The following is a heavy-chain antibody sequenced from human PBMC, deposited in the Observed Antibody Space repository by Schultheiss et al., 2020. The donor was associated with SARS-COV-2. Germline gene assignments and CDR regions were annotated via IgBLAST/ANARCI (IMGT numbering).Heavy chain of an antibody. J-gene: IGHJ1*01. CDR2: INHSGST. Sequence: SETLSLTFAVYGGSFSGYYWSWIRQPPGKGLEWIGEINHSGSTYYNPSLKSRVTISVDTSKNQFSLKLSSVTAADTAVYYCAVTLRADRSGSAEYFQHWGQGTLVTVSS. D-gene: IGHD2-15*01. V-gene: IGHV4-34*01. CDR1: GGSFSGYY. CDR3: AVTLRADRSGSAEYFQH.